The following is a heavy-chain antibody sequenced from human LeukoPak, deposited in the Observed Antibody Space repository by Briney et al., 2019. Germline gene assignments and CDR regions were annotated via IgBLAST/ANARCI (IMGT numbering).Heavy chain of an antibody. CDR3: ARDPRTSDAFDI. Sequence: ASVKVSCKASGGTFSSYAISWVRQAPGQGLEWMGRIIPILGIANYAQKFQGRVTITTDESTSTAYMELSSLRSEDTAVYYCARDPRTSDAFDIWGQGTMVTVSS. D-gene: IGHD1-14*01. CDR2: IIPILGIA. V-gene: IGHV1-69*04. J-gene: IGHJ3*02. CDR1: GGTFSSYA.